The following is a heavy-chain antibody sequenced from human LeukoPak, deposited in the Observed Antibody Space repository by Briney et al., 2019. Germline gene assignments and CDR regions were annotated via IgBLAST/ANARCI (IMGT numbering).Heavy chain of an antibody. Sequence: SETLSLTFAVSGDSISSGDYSWSWIRQPPGKGLEWIGYIYNSGTTNYNPSLKSRVTISVDTSKNQFSLKLSSVTAADTAIYYCARNGDDSSDYYYFDYWGQGTLVTVSS. CDR2: IYNSGTT. J-gene: IGHJ4*02. CDR3: ARNGDDSSDYYYFDY. CDR1: GDSISSGDYS. D-gene: IGHD3-22*01. V-gene: IGHV4-30-4*07.